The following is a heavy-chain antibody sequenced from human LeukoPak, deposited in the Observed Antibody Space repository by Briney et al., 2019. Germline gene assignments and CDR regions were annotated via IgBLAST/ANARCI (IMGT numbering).Heavy chain of an antibody. CDR2: IYYSGST. CDR3: AISYSRVDPFDY. J-gene: IGHJ4*02. V-gene: IGHV4-59*01. CDR1: GGSISSYY. Sequence: SETLSLTCTVSGGSISSYYWSWIRQPPGKGLDWIGYIYYSGSTNYNPSLKSRVTISVDTSKNQFSLKLSSVTAADTAVYYCAISYSRVDPFDYWGQGTLVTVSS. D-gene: IGHD6-19*01.